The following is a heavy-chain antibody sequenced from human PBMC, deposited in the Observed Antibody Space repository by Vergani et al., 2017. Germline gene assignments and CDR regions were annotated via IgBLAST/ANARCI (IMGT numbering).Heavy chain of an antibody. CDR2: IKSKTDGGTT. CDR1: GFTFSNAW. Sequence: EVQLVESGGGLVKPGGSLRLSCAASGFTFSNAWMSWVRQAPGKGLEWVGRIKSKTDGGTTDYAAPVKGRFTISRDDSKNTLYLQMNSLKTEDTAVYYWTTDHPLYCSGGSCYGGYWGQGTLVTVSS. D-gene: IGHD2-15*01. J-gene: IGHJ4*02. V-gene: IGHV3-15*01. CDR3: TTDHPLYCSGGSCYGGY.